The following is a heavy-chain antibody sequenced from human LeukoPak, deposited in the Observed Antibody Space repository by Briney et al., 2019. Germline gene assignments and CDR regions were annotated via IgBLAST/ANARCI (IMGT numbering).Heavy chain of an antibody. V-gene: IGHV1-69*05. CDR3: ASYCSSTSCSNAEYFQH. J-gene: IGHJ1*01. CDR2: IIPIFGTA. D-gene: IGHD2-2*01. CDR1: GDTFSSYA. Sequence: GSSVKVSCKASGDTFSSYAISWVRQAPGQGLEWMGGIIPIFGTANYAQKFQGRVTITTDESTSTAYMELSSLRSEDTAVYYCASYCSSTSCSNAEYFQHWGQGTLVTVSS.